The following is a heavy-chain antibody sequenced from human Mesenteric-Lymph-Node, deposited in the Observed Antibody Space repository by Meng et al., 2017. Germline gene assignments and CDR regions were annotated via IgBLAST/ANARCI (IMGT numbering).Heavy chain of an antibody. J-gene: IGHJ3*02. D-gene: IGHD3-16*02. CDR1: GGSISSYY. V-gene: IGHV4-59*12. CDR2: IYYSGST. CDR3: ARDPQMITFGGVIVSSGDDAFDI. Sequence: GSLRLSCTVSGGSISSYYWSWIRQPPGKGLEWIGYIYYSGSTNYNPSLKSRVTISVDTSKNQFSLKLSSVTAADTAVYYCARDPQMITFGGVIVSSGDDAFDIWGQGTMVTVSS.